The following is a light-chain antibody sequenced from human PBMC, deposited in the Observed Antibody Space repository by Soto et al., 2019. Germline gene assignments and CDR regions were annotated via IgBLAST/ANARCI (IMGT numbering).Light chain of an antibody. CDR1: QNVRSN. V-gene: IGKV3D-15*01. Sequence: EIVLTQSPGTLSLSPGERVTLSCRASQNVRSNYLAWYHQKPGQAPRLLIYGASTRASGIPERFSGSGSGTEFTLTISSLQSEDFAVYYCQQYNEWPPFTFGQGTRLEIK. CDR2: GAS. J-gene: IGKJ5*01. CDR3: QQYNEWPPFT.